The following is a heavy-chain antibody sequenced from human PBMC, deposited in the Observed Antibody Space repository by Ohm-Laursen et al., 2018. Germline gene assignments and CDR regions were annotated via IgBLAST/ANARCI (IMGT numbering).Heavy chain of an antibody. CDR2: MSFGGSNE. CDR3: ARESNPYYFDC. V-gene: IGHV3-33*01. CDR1: GFTFSSFG. J-gene: IGHJ4*02. Sequence: SLRLSCAASGFTFSSFGMHWVRQAPGKGLEWVAAMSFGGSNEYYADSVKGRFTISRDSSKNTLYLQMNSLRAEDTAVYYCARESNPYYFDCWGQGTLVTVSS.